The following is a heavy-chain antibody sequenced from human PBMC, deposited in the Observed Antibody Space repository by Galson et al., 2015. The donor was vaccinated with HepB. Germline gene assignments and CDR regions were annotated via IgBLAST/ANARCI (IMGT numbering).Heavy chain of an antibody. CDR1: GFTFSAYW. CDR2: ISSDGFTT. D-gene: IGHD6-25*01. CDR3: ARDGNVAAALDL. J-gene: IGHJ5*02. V-gene: IGHV3-74*03. Sequence: SLRLSCAASGFTFSAYWMHWVRQAPGEGPVCVSRISSDGFTTTYADSVKGRFTISRDNAKNTLYLQMNSLRVEDTAVYYCARDGNVAAALDLWGQGTLVTVSS.